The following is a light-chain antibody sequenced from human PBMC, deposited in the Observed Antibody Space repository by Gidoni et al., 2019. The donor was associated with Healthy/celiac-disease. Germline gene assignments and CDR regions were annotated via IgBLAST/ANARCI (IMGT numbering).Light chain of an antibody. J-gene: IGKJ4*01. CDR2: DAY. V-gene: IGKV1-33*01. CDR1: QDISNY. CDR3: QQYDNRPQLT. Sequence: DIQMTQSPSSLSASVGDRVTITCQASQDISNYLNWYQQNPGKAPKRLIYDAYNLATGVPSKFSGSGSGTDFTSTISSLQPEDSSTYYCQQYDNRPQLTFGGGTKVEIK.